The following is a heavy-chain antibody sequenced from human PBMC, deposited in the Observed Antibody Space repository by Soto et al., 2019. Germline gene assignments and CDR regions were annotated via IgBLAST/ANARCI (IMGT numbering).Heavy chain of an antibody. CDR3: AKDGMGVRYFDWHQEYWFDP. V-gene: IGHV3-23*01. CDR2: ISGSGGST. Sequence: GGSLRLSCAASGFTFSSYAMSWVRQAPGKGLEWVSAISGSGGSTYYADSVKGRFTISRDNSKNTLYLQMNSLRAEDTAVYYCAKDGMGVRYFDWHQEYWFDPWGQGTLVTVSS. CDR1: GFTFSSYA. D-gene: IGHD3-9*01. J-gene: IGHJ5*02.